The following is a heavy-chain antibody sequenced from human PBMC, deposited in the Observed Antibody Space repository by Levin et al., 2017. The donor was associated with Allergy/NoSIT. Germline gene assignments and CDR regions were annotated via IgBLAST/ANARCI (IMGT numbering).Heavy chain of an antibody. CDR3: AKDSLHEEVSANFWYFDL. D-gene: IGHD2-8*01. Sequence: GESLKISCAASGVTFSSYAVNWVRRAPGKGLEWVSVISGSGGSTFYADSVKGRFTIPRDNSKNTVFLQMNSPRVEGTVIYYCAKDSLHEEVSANFWYFDLWGRGTLVTVSS. CDR1: GVTFSSYA. V-gene: IGHV3-23*01. CDR2: ISGSGGST. J-gene: IGHJ2*01.